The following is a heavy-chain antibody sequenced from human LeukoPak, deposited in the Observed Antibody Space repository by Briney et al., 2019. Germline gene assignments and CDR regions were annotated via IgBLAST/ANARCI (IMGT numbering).Heavy chain of an antibody. D-gene: IGHD6-13*01. J-gene: IGHJ4*02. CDR2: IIPIFGTT. CDR1: GGTSSSYA. V-gene: IGHV1-69*13. Sequence: SVKVSCKASGGTSSSYALTWVRQAPGQGLEWMGGIIPIFGTTDYAQKFQDRLTITADESTSTAYMELSSLRSDDTAVYYCARLEGYSRLRYWGQGTLVTVSS. CDR3: ARLEGYSRLRY.